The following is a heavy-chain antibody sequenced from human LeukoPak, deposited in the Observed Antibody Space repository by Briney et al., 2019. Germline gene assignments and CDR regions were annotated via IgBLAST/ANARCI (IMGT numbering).Heavy chain of an antibody. D-gene: IGHD2-2*01. Sequence: SETLSLSCGVSGYSISSDNYWGWLRPPPGRVLEWIGSIHNSGSTYYNPSLKSRVTISVDTSKNQFSLKLSSVTAADTAVYYCARVPYCSSSSCYLFFDYWGQGTLVTVSS. V-gene: IGHV4-38-2*01. J-gene: IGHJ4*02. CDR2: IHNSGST. CDR1: GYSISSDNY. CDR3: ARVPYCSSSSCYLFFDY.